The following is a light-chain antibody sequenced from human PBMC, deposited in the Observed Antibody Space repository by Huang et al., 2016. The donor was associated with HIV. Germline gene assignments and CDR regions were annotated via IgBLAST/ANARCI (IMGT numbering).Light chain of an antibody. Sequence: EIVMTQSPATLSVSPGERATLSCRASQSVSSNLAWYQQKAGQTPRLLIYGASNRATGIPARFSGSGSATEFTLTISGLQSEDSAIYYCQQYKDWPPVTFGGGTKVEIK. CDR2: GAS. CDR1: QSVSSN. CDR3: QQYKDWPPVT. J-gene: IGKJ4*01. V-gene: IGKV3-15*01.